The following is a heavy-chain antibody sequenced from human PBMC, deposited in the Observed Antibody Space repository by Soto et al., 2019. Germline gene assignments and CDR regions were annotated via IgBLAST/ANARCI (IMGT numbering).Heavy chain of an antibody. J-gene: IGHJ6*02. Sequence: PGEPLKISCNGSGYSFTSYWIGWVRQMPGKGLEWMGIIYPGDSDTRYSPSFQGQVTISADKSISTAYLQWSSLKASDTAMYYCARHLVSAMSLMDVWGQGTTVTVSS. D-gene: IGHD2-2*01. CDR3: ARHLVSAMSLMDV. CDR2: IYPGDSDT. V-gene: IGHV5-51*01. CDR1: GYSFTSYW.